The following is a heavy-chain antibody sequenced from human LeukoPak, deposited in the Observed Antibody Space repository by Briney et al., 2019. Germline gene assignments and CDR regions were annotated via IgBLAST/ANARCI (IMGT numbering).Heavy chain of an antibody. Sequence: GGSLRLSCAASGFTFSSQNMNWARQAPGKGLEWVAYISTSGDSTKYADSVEGRFTISRDNAENSLYLPMNSLRVEDTAVYYCANLRGRGAYACSGSGCYSYWGQGTLVTVSP. V-gene: IGHV3-21*06. J-gene: IGHJ4*02. D-gene: IGHD2-15*01. CDR2: ISTSGDST. CDR3: ANLRGRGAYACSGSGCYSY. CDR1: GFTFSSQN.